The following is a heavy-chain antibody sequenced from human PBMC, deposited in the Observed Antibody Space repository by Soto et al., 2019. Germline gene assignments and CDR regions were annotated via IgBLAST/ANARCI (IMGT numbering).Heavy chain of an antibody. D-gene: IGHD3-10*01. J-gene: IGHJ4*02. CDR3: ARVPGLL. CDR1: GFSVSRNY. V-gene: IGHV3-53*02. Sequence: QLVETGGGLIQPGTSLTLSCAASGFSVSRNYMTWVRQAPGKGLEWVSFVYSGGATFYADSVKGRFILSRDDSQNTMYLQMNNLRADDTAVYYCARVPGLLWVRGTLVTVAS. CDR2: VYSGGAT.